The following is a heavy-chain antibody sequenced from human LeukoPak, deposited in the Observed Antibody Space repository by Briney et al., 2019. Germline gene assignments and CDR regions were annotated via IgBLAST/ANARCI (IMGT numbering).Heavy chain of an antibody. CDR1: GFTFSKSW. V-gene: IGHV3-74*01. Sequence: AGRSLSLSWAPSGFTFSKSWMLWVRQPPGKGLESVSRINTDGPVTTYADSVKGRFTVSRDNADNTMFLQMNSVRDEDTAVYYCATNQWLAPPPDSWGQGTPVTVSS. D-gene: IGHD6-19*01. CDR3: ATNQWLAPPPDS. CDR2: INTDGPVT. J-gene: IGHJ4*02.